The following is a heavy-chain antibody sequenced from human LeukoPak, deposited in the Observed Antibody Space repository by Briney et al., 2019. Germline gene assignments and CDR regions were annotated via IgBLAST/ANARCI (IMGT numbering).Heavy chain of an antibody. J-gene: IGHJ4*02. Sequence: SETMSLTCAVYGGSFSGYYWSWIRQPPGKGLEWVGEINHSGSTNYNPSLKSRVTISVETSKNQFSLKLSSVTAADTAVYYCARVGYNNFDYWGQGTLVTVSS. CDR3: ARVGYNNFDY. CDR1: GGSFSGYY. D-gene: IGHD5-24*01. V-gene: IGHV4-34*01. CDR2: INHSGST.